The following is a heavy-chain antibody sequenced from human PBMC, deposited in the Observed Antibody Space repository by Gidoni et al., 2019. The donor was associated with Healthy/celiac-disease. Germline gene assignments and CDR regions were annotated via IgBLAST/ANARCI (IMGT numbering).Heavy chain of an antibody. CDR2: HYPGDSDT. Sequence: EVQLLPSGAAVQKPGESLKISCPGSGYSFTSYWIGWVRQMPGKGLEWMGIHYPGDSDTRYSPSFQGQVTSSADKSISTADLQWSSLKASDTAMYYCARLVGAITLAFDYWGQGTLVTVSS. CDR1: GYSFTSYW. CDR3: ARLVGAITLAFDY. D-gene: IGHD1-26*01. V-gene: IGHV5-51*01. J-gene: IGHJ4*02.